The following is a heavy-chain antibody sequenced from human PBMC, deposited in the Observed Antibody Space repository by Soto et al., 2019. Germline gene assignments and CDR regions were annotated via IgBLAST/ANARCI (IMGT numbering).Heavy chain of an antibody. J-gene: IGHJ6*02. V-gene: IGHV3-21*01. Sequence: GSLRLSCAASGFTFSSYSMNWVRQAPGKGLEWVSSISSSSSYIYYADSVKGRFTISRDNAKNSLYLQMNSLRAEDTAVYYCARDPERYSGYDSTLLFYYYYGMDVWGQGTTVTVSS. CDR3: ARDPERYSGYDSTLLFYYYYGMDV. CDR1: GFTFSSYS. D-gene: IGHD5-12*01. CDR2: ISSSSSYI.